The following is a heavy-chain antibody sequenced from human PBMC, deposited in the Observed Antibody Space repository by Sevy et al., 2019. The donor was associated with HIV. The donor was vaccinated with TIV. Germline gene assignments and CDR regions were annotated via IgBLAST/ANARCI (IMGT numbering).Heavy chain of an antibody. D-gene: IGHD4-17*01. Sequence: GGSLRLSCAASGFSFSDYYMSWIRQAPGRGLEWISYISSSDNTPYYADSVKGRFTISRDNAKNSLYLQMNSLRAEDSALYYCARNHGVNHHYFDYWGQGTLITVSS. CDR2: ISSSDNTP. CDR3: ARNHGVNHHYFDY. J-gene: IGHJ4*02. V-gene: IGHV3-11*01. CDR1: GFSFSDYY.